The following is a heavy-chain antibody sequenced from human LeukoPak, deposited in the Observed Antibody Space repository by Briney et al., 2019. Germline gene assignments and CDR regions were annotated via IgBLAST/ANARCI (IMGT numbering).Heavy chain of an antibody. CDR2: ISAYNGNT. D-gene: IGHD4-11*01. CDR1: GYTFTSYA. J-gene: IGHJ4*02. CDR3: ARGSGVTHFDY. V-gene: IGHV1-18*01. Sequence: ASVTVSCKASGYTFTSYAMNWVRQAPGQGLEWMGWISAYNGNTNYAQKLQGRVTMTTDTSTSTAYMGLRSLRSDDTAVYYCARGSGVTHFDYWGQGTLVTVSS.